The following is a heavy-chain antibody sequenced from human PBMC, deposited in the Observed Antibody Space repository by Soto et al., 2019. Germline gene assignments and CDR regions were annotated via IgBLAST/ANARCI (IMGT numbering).Heavy chain of an antibody. CDR2: IYYSGSP. V-gene: IGHV4-31*03. Sequence: SETLSLTCTVSGVSMSSGGYRWNWIRQHPGKGLEWIGNIYYSGSPYYNPSLKSRVTISVDTSKNQFSLKLSSVTAADTAVYYCARHMSAGQQLAPEYSQHGGQGTLVTVSS. J-gene: IGHJ1*01. CDR3: ARHMSAGQQLAPEYSQH. D-gene: IGHD6-13*01. CDR1: GVSMSSGGYR.